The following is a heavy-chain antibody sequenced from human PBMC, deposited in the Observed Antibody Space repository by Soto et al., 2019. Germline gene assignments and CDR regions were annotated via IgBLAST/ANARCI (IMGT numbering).Heavy chain of an antibody. Sequence: QLQLQESGSGLVKPSQTLSLTCAVSGGSISSGGYSWSWIRQPPGKGLEWIGYMYPSGSTYYNPSRNPRVTISIDMSKNHVSLKLSSVTAPDTAVHYCARVPDYWGQGILVTVSS. J-gene: IGHJ4*02. D-gene: IGHD2-2*01. CDR3: ARVPDY. CDR1: GGSISSGGYS. V-gene: IGHV4-30-2*01. CDR2: MYPSGST.